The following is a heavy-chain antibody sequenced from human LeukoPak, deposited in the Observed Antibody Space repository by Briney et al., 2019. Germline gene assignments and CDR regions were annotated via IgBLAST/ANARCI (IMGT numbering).Heavy chain of an antibody. Sequence: GGSLRLSCAASGFTFSSYEMNWVRQAPGKGLEWVSYISSSGSTIYYADSVKGRFTISRDNAKNSLYLQMNSLRAEDTAVYYCARVSSSWDALDIWGQGTMVTVSS. J-gene: IGHJ3*02. CDR1: GFTFSSYE. CDR3: ARVSSSWDALDI. V-gene: IGHV3-48*03. D-gene: IGHD6-13*01. CDR2: ISSSGSTI.